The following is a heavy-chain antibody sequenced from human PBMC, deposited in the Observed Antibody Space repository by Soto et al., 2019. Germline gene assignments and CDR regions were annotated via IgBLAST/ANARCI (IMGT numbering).Heavy chain of an antibody. Sequence: QLQLQESGSGLVKPSQKLSLPCTVSGGSINSGGYSWSWIRQPPGKGLEWIGYIYRSGSAYYSPALQNLVTPSVDTSNNLFSLNLTSVTAADTALYYCAVSGSGGLDVWGQGTTVTVSS. V-gene: IGHV4-30-2*01. CDR1: GGSINSGGYS. CDR3: AVSGSGGLDV. CDR2: IYRSGSA. J-gene: IGHJ6*02. D-gene: IGHD2-15*01.